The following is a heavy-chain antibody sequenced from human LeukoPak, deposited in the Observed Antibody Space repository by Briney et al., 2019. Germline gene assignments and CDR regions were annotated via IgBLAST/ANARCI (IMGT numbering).Heavy chain of an antibody. J-gene: IGHJ4*02. D-gene: IGHD3-22*01. CDR3: ARVQLDYYDSSGYYWDY. Sequence: SVKVSCKASGGTFSSYAISWVRQAPGQGLEWMGGIIPIFGTANYAQKFQGRVAITADESTSTAYMELSSLRSEDTAVYYCARVQLDYYDSSGYYWDYWGQGTLVTVSS. CDR1: GGTFSSYA. CDR2: IIPIFGTA. V-gene: IGHV1-69*13.